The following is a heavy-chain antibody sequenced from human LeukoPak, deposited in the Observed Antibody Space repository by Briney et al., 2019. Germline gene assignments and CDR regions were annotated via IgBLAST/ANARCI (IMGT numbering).Heavy chain of an antibody. CDR1: GGSISNYY. J-gene: IGHJ5*02. CDR2: ISTSGST. D-gene: IGHD1-1*01. Sequence: PSETLSLTCTVSGGSISNYYWSWIRQPAGKGLEWIGLISTSGSTNYNPSLKSRVTMSADTSKNEISLNLTSVTAADTAVYYCARDWDQLPYNWFDPWGQGTLVTVSS. CDR3: ARDWDQLPYNWFDP. V-gene: IGHV4-4*07.